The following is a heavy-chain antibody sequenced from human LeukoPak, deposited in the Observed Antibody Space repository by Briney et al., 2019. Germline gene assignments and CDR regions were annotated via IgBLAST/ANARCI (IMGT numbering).Heavy chain of an antibody. V-gene: IGHV4-39*01. J-gene: IGHJ3*02. Sequence: SETLSLTCIVSADSISTSSYYWGWLRQSPGKGLEWIGTIYYNGNTYYNPSLKSRVTISVDRSKNQFSLRLSSVTATDTAVYYCARRPGSGVHSATFDIWGQGTMVSVSS. D-gene: IGHD3-3*01. CDR3: ARRPGSGVHSATFDI. CDR2: IYYNGNT. CDR1: ADSISTSSYY.